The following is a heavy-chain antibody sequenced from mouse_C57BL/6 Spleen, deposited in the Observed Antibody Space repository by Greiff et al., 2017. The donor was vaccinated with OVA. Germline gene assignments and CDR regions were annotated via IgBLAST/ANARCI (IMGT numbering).Heavy chain of an antibody. V-gene: IGHV1-22*01. CDR1: GYTFTDYN. CDR2: INPNNGGT. Sequence: EVKLVESGPELVKPGASVKMSCKASGYTFTDYNMHWVKQSHGKSLEWIGYINPNNGGTSYNQKFKGKATLTVNKSSSTAYMELRSLTSEDSAVYYCARSPIYYGNYYAMDYWGQGTSVTVSS. D-gene: IGHD2-1*01. CDR3: ARSPIYYGNYYAMDY. J-gene: IGHJ4*01.